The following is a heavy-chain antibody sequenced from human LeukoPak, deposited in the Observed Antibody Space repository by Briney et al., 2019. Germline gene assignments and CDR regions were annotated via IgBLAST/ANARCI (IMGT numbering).Heavy chain of an antibody. V-gene: IGHV3-23*01. CDR2: ISGSGGST. CDR3: AKSQGWVQITMIDSHFDY. CDR1: GFTFSSYA. Sequence: PGGSLRLSCAASGFTFSSYAMSWVRQAPGEGLEWVSAISGSGGSTYYADSVKGRFTISRDNSKNTLYLQMNSLRAEDTAVYYCAKSQGWVQITMIDSHFDYWGQGTLVTVSS. D-gene: IGHD3-22*01. J-gene: IGHJ4*02.